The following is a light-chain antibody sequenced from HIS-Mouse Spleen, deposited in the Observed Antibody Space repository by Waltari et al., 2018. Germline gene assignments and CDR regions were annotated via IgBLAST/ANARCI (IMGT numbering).Light chain of an antibody. V-gene: IGLV2-14*03. CDR3: SSYTSSSTLYV. CDR2: DVS. J-gene: IGLJ1*01. Sequence: QSALTQPASVSGSTGQSITISCTGTSSDVGGYNSVSWYQQHPGKAPKLMIYDVSNRPSGVSNRFSGSKSGNTASLTISGLQAEDEADYYCSSYTSSSTLYVFGTGTKVTVL. CDR1: SSDVGGYNS.